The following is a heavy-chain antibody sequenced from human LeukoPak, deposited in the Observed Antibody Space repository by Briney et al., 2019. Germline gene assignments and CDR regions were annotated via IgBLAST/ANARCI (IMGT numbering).Heavy chain of an antibody. D-gene: IGHD1-26*01. V-gene: IGHV5-10-1*01. J-gene: IGHJ4*02. CDR1: GYSFNIYW. Sequence: GESLKISCRGSGYSFNIYWIGWVRQRPGKGLEWMGRIDPSDSYTNYSPSFQGHVTISADKSISTAHLQWSSLKASDTTIYYCARLTLGATTIDYCGQGTLVTVSS. CDR3: ARLTLGATTIDY. CDR2: IDPSDSYT.